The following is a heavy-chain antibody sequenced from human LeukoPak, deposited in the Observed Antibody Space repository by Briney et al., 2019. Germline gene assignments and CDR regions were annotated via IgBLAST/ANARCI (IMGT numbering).Heavy chain of an antibody. CDR1: GFTFSIYG. V-gene: IGHV3-23*01. D-gene: IGHD3-3*01. CDR2: ISGSGDRT. CDR3: VKTSLSDPSGHYYYMDV. J-gene: IGHJ6*03. Sequence: GGSLRFSCSASGFTFSIYGMSWVRQAPGKGLEWVSAISGSGDRTYYADSVKARFTISRDNSQNTVSLQLNNLRIEDTALYYCVKTSLSDPSGHYYYMDVWGKGTTVTVSS.